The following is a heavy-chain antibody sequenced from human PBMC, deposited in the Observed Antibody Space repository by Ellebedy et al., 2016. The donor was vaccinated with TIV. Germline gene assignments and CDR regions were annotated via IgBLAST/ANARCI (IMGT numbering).Heavy chain of an antibody. CDR3: ARGGGYYFDY. V-gene: IGHV4-4*02. CDR2: TYHSGFT. CDR1: GGSVSSENW. D-gene: IGHD2-15*01. J-gene: IGHJ4*02. Sequence: MPSETLSLTCDVSGGSVSSENWWNWVRQSPGKGLEWIGETYHSGFTNYNPSLKSRVTISLDKSNNPLSLRLSSVTAADTAVYYCARGGGYYFDYWGQGTLVAVSS.